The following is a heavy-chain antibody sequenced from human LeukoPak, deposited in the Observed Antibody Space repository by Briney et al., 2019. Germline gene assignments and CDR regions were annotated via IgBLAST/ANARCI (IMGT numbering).Heavy chain of an antibody. CDR1: GFTFSSYA. D-gene: IGHD6-19*01. CDR2: ISGGGGST. V-gene: IGHV3-23*01. Sequence: GGSLRLSCAASGFTFSSYAMSWVRQAPGKGLEWVSAISGGGGSTYYADSVKGRFTISRDNSKNTLYLQMNSLRAEDTAVYYCAKVSTIVVAGTSVYWGQGTLVTVSS. CDR3: AKVSTIVVAGTSVY. J-gene: IGHJ4*02.